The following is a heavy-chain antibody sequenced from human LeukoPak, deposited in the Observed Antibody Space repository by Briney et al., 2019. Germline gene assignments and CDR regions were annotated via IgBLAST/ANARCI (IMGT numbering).Heavy chain of an antibody. J-gene: IGHJ4*02. CDR3: AKDLEDIVVVPAVPDY. D-gene: IGHD2-2*01. Sequence: PGGSLRLSCAASGFTFSSYGMHWVCQAPGKGLEWVAVISYDGSNKYYADSVKGRFTISRDNSKNTLYLQMNSLRAEDTAVYYCAKDLEDIVVVPAVPDYWGQGTPVTVSS. CDR2: ISYDGSNK. CDR1: GFTFSSYG. V-gene: IGHV3-30*18.